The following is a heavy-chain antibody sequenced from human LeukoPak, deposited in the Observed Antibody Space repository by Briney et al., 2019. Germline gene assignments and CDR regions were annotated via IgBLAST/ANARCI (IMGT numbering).Heavy chain of an antibody. Sequence: GGSLRLSCAASGFTFSNYAMHWVRQAPGKGLEWVAFVRYDETTKFYADSVKGRFTISRDNSKNTLYLQMNSLRAEDTAVYYCAKVDSSSWYALDYWGQGTLVTVSS. V-gene: IGHV3-30*02. CDR1: GFTFSNYA. D-gene: IGHD6-13*01. CDR2: VRYDETTK. J-gene: IGHJ4*02. CDR3: AKVDSSSWYALDY.